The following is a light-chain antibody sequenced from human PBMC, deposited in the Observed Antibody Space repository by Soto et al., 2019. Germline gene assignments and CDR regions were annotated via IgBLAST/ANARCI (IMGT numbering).Light chain of an antibody. CDR2: DSS. V-gene: IGKV3-11*01. CDR3: QQRSSWIT. J-gene: IGKJ5*01. Sequence: EIVLTQSPATLSLWPGETAILSCRASQSVGSYLSWYQQKPGQAPRLLIYDSSVRAPGIPARFSGSGSGTDFTLTIISLEPEDFALYYCQQRSSWITFGQGTRLEIE. CDR1: QSVGSY.